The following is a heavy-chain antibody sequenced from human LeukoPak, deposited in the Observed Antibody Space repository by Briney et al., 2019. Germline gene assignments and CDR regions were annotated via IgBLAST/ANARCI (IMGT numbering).Heavy chain of an antibody. J-gene: IGHJ4*02. CDR2: IYYSGST. CDR1: GGSISSYY. D-gene: IGHD4-17*01. CDR3: AGKDYGDYRPFDY. V-gene: IGHV4-59*08. Sequence: SETLSLTCTVSGGSISSYYWSWIRQPPGKGLEWIGYIYYSGSTNYNPSLKSRVTISVDTSKNQFSLKLSSGTAAEQAVYYCAGKDYGDYRPFDYWGQGTLVTVSS.